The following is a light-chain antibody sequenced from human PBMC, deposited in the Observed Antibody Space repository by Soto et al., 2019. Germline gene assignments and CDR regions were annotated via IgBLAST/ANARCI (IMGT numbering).Light chain of an antibody. CDR3: QQSHSSPLS. J-gene: IGKJ4*01. CDR2: TAS. V-gene: IGKV1-39*01. Sequence: IQMTQSPSSLSASVGDRVTITCRASQSIVRNLNWYQQKPGKAPELLIYTASNLESGVPSRFSGSGSGTDFALTISSLYPEDSAVYYCQQSHSSPLSFGGGNKVEFK. CDR1: QSIVRN.